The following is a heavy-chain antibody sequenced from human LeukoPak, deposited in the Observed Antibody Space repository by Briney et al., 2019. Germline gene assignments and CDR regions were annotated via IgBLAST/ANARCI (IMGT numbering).Heavy chain of an antibody. V-gene: IGHV4-4*02. D-gene: IGHD5-24*01. CDR3: ARDGLQSPYYYYGMDV. J-gene: IGHJ6*02. CDR1: GGSISSSNW. CDR2: IYHSGST. Sequence: PSGTLPLTCAVSGGSISSSNWWSWVRQPPGKGLEWIGEIYHSGSTNYNPSLKSRVTISVDKSKNQFSLKLSSVTAADTAVYYCARDGLQSPYYYYGMDVRGQGTTVTVSS.